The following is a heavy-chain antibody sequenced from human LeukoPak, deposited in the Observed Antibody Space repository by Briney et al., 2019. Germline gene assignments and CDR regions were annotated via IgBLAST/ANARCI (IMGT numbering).Heavy chain of an antibody. V-gene: IGHV3-48*04. J-gene: IGHJ4*02. Sequence: GGSLRLSCAASGFTFSSYSMNWVRQAPGKGLEWVSYISSSSSTIYYADSVKGRFTISRDNAKNSLYLQMNSLRAEDTAVYYCARDLYYYDSSGYVFDYWGQGTLVTVSS. CDR2: ISSSSSTI. CDR3: ARDLYYYDSSGYVFDY. CDR1: GFTFSSYS. D-gene: IGHD3-22*01.